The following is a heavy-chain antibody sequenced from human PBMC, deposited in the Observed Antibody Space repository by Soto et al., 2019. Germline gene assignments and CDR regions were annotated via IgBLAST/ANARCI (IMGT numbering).Heavy chain of an antibody. Sequence: QVQLVESGGGVVQPGRSLRLSCAASGFTFSSYAMHWVRQAPGKGLEWVAVISYDGSNKYYADSVKGRFTISRDNSKNTLYLQINRLRAEDTAVYYCAEDSSGPHPIYYYYGMDVWGQGTTVTVSS. CDR1: GFTFSSYA. V-gene: IGHV3-30*04. J-gene: IGHJ6*02. D-gene: IGHD3-22*01. CDR3: AEDSSGPHPIYYYYGMDV. CDR2: ISYDGSNK.